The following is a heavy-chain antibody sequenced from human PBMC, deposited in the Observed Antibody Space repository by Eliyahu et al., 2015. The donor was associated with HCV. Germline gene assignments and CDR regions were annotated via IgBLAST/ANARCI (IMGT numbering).Heavy chain of an antibody. CDR1: GGSFSGYY. J-gene: IGHJ4*02. CDR2: INHSXST. Sequence: QVQLQQWGAGLLKPSETLSLTCAVYGGSFSGYYWSWIRQPPGKGLEWIGEINHSXSTNYNPSLKSRVTISVDTSKNQFSLKLSSVTAADTAVYYCARGPSRYYGSGRFDYWGQGTLVTVSS. D-gene: IGHD3-10*01. V-gene: IGHV4-34*01. CDR3: ARGPSRYYGSGRFDY.